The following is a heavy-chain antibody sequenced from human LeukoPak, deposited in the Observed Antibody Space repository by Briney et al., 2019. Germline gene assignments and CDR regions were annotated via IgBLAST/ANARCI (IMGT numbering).Heavy chain of an antibody. J-gene: IGHJ4*02. D-gene: IGHD6-13*01. CDR3: ARAHSSSFDY. CDR1: GFTFSSYW. V-gene: IGHV3-7*01. Sequence: GGSLRLSCAASGFTFSSYWMSLVRQAPGKGLEWVANIKEDASERYYVDSVKGRFTISRDNAKTSLYLQMNSLRAEDTAVYYCARAHSSSFDYWGQGTLVTVSS. CDR2: IKEDASER.